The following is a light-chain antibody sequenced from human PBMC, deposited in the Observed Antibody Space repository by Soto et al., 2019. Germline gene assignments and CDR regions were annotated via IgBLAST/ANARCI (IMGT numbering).Light chain of an antibody. J-gene: IGKJ5*01. CDR1: QSVSSN. CDR3: QQRSNWIT. Sequence: KVMTQAPTLLIFAPGERATPSCRASQSVSSNLAWYQQKPGQPPRLLMYGVYTRAPGTPARFSGSGSGTDFTLTISSLEPEDFAVYYCQQRSNWITFGQGTRLEIK. V-gene: IGKV3-11*01. CDR2: GVY.